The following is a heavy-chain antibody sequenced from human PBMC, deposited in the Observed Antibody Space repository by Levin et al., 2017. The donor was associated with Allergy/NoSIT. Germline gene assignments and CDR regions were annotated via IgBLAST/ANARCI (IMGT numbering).Heavy chain of an antibody. CDR3: ARGGIYDSSSYFSPDACDI. J-gene: IGHJ3*02. D-gene: IGHD3-22*01. V-gene: IGHV3-9*01. CDR1: GFTFGDYA. Sequence: GGSLRLSCAASGFTFGDYAMHWVRQGPGRGLEWVSGIGWNSGSVGYADSVKGRFTISRDNAKNSLYLQMNSLRAEDTALYYCARGGIYDSSSYFSPDACDIWGQGTMVTVSS. CDR2: IGWNSGSV.